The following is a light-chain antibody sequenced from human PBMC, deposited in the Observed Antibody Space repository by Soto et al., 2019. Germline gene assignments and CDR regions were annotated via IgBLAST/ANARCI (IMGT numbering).Light chain of an antibody. CDR3: QQYISYSLLT. CDR2: EAS. Sequence: DIQMTQSPSTLYSSVGDRVTITCRASQSISNWLAWYQQKPGKAPKLLIYEASNLESGVPSRLSGSGSGTEFSLPISSLQPDEFATDSCQQYISYSLLTFGGGTKVQIK. V-gene: IGKV1-5*03. J-gene: IGKJ4*01. CDR1: QSISNW.